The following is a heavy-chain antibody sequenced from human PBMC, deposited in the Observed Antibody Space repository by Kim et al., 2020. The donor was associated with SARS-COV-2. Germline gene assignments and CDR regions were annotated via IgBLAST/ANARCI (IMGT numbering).Heavy chain of an antibody. CDR2: INSDGSDT. Sequence: GGSLRLSCAASGFTFSTYWMNWVRQVPGKGLVWLSRINSDGSDTTYADSVKGRFTISRDNAKNTLHLQLNSLKAEDTALYYCVRPLSGTNCYDYWGQGTLVTVSS. CDR1: GFTFSTYW. V-gene: IGHV3-74*01. J-gene: IGHJ4*02. CDR3: VRPLSGTNCYDY. D-gene: IGHD2-8*01.